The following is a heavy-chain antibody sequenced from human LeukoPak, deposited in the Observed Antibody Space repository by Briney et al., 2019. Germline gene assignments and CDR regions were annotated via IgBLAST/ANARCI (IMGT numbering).Heavy chain of an antibody. J-gene: IGHJ3*02. Sequence: PSETLSLTCAVYGGSFSGYYWSWIRQPPGKGLEWIGEINHSGSTNYNPSLNSRVTISVDTSKNQFSLTLSSVTAADTAVYYCASLYQLLFADAFDIWGQGTMVTVSS. CDR3: ASLYQLLFADAFDI. D-gene: IGHD2-2*01. CDR2: INHSGST. CDR1: GGSFSGYY. V-gene: IGHV4-34*01.